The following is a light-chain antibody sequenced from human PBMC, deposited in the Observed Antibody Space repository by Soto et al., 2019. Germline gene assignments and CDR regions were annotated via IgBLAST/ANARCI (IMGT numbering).Light chain of an antibody. CDR3: AAWDDSLNGVV. CDR1: SSNIGNNA. Sequence: QSVLTQPSSVSEAPRQRVTISCSGSSSNIGNNAVNWYQQLPGKAPKLLIYYDDLLPSGVSDRFSGSKSGTSASLAISGLQSEDEADDYCAAWDDSLNGVVFGGGTKLTVL. J-gene: IGLJ2*01. CDR2: YDD. V-gene: IGLV1-36*01.